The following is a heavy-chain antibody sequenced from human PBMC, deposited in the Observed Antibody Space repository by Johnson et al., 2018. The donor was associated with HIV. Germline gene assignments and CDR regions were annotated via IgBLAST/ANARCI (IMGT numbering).Heavy chain of an antibody. D-gene: IGHD6-19*01. CDR2: ISWNSGSI. CDR3: AKDIGVAVADGAFDI. J-gene: IGHJ3*02. Sequence: VQLVESGGGLVQPGRSLRLSCAASGFTFDDYAMHWVRQAPGKGLEWVSGISWNSGSIGYADSVKGRFTISRDNAKNSLYLQMNSLRAEDTALYYCAKDIGVAVADGAFDIWGQGTMVTVSS. V-gene: IGHV3-9*01. CDR1: GFTFDDYA.